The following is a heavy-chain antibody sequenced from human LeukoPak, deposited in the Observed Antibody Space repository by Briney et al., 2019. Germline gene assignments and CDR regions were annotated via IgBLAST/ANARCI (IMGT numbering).Heavy chain of an antibody. Sequence: PGGSLRLSCAASGLTFSSYAMNWVRQAPGKGLEWVSAISGSGNGPYYADSVKGRFTISRDNSKNTLYLQMNSLRAEDTAVYYCAKDRIGDYNWFDPWGQGTLVTVSS. J-gene: IGHJ5*02. D-gene: IGHD4-17*01. CDR2: ISGSGNGP. CDR1: GLTFSSYA. V-gene: IGHV3-23*01. CDR3: AKDRIGDYNWFDP.